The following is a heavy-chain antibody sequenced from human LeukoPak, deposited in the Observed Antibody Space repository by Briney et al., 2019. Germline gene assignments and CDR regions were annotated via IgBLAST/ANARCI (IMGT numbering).Heavy chain of an antibody. CDR3: ARGGEVYYDSSGYYAG. J-gene: IGHJ4*02. CDR1: GYTFTSYY. D-gene: IGHD3-22*01. CDR2: IIPIFGTA. V-gene: IGHV1-69*13. Sequence: SVKVSCKVSGYTFTSYYMHWVRQAPGQGLEWMGGIIPIFGTANYAQKFQGRVTITADESTSTAYMELSSLRSEDTAVYYCARGGEVYYDSSGYYAGWGQGTLVTVSS.